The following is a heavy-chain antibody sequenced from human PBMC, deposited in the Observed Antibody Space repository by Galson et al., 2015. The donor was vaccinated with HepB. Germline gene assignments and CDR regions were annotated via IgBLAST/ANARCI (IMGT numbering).Heavy chain of an antibody. V-gene: IGHV3-30*18. CDR2: ISYDGSNK. CDR3: AKGLLWWFYSHFDY. Sequence: SLRLSCAASGFTFSSYGMHWVRQAPGKGLEWVAVISYDGSNKYYADSVKGRFTISRDNSKNTLYLQMNSLRAEDTAVYYCAKGLLWWFYSHFDYWGQGTLVTVSS. J-gene: IGHJ4*02. D-gene: IGHD2-21*01. CDR1: GFTFSSYG.